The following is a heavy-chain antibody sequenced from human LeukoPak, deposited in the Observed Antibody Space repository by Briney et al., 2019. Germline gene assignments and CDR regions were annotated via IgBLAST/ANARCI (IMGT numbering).Heavy chain of an antibody. Sequence: ASVKVSCKASGYTFTSYGINWVRQAPGQGLEWMGWINTDTGNPTYAQGFTGRFVFSLDTSVSTAYHCAREVGHCGSSSCYARWFDAWGQGTLVTASS. J-gene: IGHJ5*02. CDR2: INTDTGNP. CDR3: RWFDA. D-gene: IGHD2-2*01. CDR1: GYTFTSYG. V-gene: IGHV7-4-1*01.